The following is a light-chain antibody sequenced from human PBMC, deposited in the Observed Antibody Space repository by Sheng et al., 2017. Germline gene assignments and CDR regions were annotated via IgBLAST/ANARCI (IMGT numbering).Light chain of an antibody. CDR3: QQSSYSPFT. V-gene: IGKV1-39*01. CDR1: QTITTS. CDR2: AAS. Sequence: DIHMMQSPSSLSASVGDSVTISCRASQTITTSLNWYLQKPGKAPKLLIYAASTLQSGVPSRFSGSGSGTHFTLTINGLQPEDLATYYCQQSSYSPFTFGPGTKVD. J-gene: IGKJ3*01.